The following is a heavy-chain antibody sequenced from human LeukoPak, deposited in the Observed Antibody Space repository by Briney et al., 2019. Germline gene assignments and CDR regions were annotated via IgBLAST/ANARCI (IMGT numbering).Heavy chain of an antibody. Sequence: GGSLTLSCAGSGFSVRSSYMSWVRQAPGTGLEWVSIFYPGGTTYYADPVKGRFTISRDNSKNTVNLQMNSLRAEDSAVYFCVRESRSGTNWYFDLWGRGSLVTVSS. CDR1: GFSVRSSY. V-gene: IGHV3-53*01. CDR3: VRESRSGTNWYFDL. D-gene: IGHD1-1*01. CDR2: FYPGGTT. J-gene: IGHJ2*01.